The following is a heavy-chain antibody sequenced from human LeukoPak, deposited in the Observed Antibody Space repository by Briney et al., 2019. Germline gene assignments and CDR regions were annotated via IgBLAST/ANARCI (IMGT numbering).Heavy chain of an antibody. V-gene: IGHV4-4*07. CDR2: IYTSGST. Sequence: SETLSLTCTVSGDSISSYYWSWLRQPAGKGLEWIGRIYTSGSTNYNPSLRSRVSISVDKSKNQFSLKLSSVTAADTAVYYCARGDTTVSTSIFTFDFGGQGTMVTVSS. CDR1: GDSISSYY. CDR3: ARGDTTVSTSIFTFDF. J-gene: IGHJ3*01. D-gene: IGHD4-17*01.